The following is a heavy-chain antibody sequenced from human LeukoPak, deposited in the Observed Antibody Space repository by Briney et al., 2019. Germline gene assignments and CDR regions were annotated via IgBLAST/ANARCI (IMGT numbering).Heavy chain of an antibody. CDR1: GFIFNNYA. V-gene: IGHV3-9*01. CDR3: AKDNRRHYTSGPNPDSLH. J-gene: IGHJ4*02. D-gene: IGHD6-19*01. CDR2: ISWSSGSI. Sequence: GGSLRLSCAGSGFIFNNYAMHWVRQPPGKGLEWVSGISWSSGSIDYADSVKGRFSISRDNAKNSLYLQMNSLRVEDTAFYYCAKDNRRHYTSGPNPDSLHWGQGALVTVSS.